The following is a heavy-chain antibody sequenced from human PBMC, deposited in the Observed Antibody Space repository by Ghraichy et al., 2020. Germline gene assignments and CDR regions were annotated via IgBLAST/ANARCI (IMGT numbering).Heavy chain of an antibody. CDR3: ARRSKTYSPADY. J-gene: IGHJ4*02. V-gene: IGHV4-34*01. CDR2: INHSGST. D-gene: IGHD6-13*01. CDR1: GGSFSGYY. Sequence: SETLSLTCAVYGGSFSGYYWSWIRQPPGKGLEWIGEINHSGSTNYNPSLKSRVTISVDTSKNQFSLKLSSMTAADTAVYYCARRSKTYSPADYWGQGTLVTVSS.